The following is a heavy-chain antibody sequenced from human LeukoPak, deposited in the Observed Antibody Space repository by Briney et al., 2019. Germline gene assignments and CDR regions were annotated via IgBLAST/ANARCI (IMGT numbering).Heavy chain of an antibody. J-gene: IGHJ5*02. CDR2: ISSSSNYI. D-gene: IGHD6-13*01. V-gene: IGHV3-21*01. CDR3: VRERGGHQLAFFFRP. Sequence: GGSLRLSCAASGFTFSSYTMNWVRQAPGKGLECVSSISSSSNYIYYADSVKGRFTISRDNAKNSLYLQMNSLRVEDTAVFYCVRERGGHQLAFFFRPWGQGTLVTVSS. CDR1: GFTFSSYT.